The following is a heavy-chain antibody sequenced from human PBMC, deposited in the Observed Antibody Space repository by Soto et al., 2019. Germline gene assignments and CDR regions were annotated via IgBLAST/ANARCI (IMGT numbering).Heavy chain of an antibody. CDR3: EVTTGY. CDR2: VSPENRNA. CDR1: GYTFTEYD. J-gene: IGHJ4*02. V-gene: IGHV1-8*01. D-gene: IGHD4-17*01. Sequence: QVQVVQSRAEVKKPGASVKVSCKMSGYTFTEYDINWVRQAPGQGLEYMGWVSPENRNAGYAPQFRGRVSMTADTSINTVYLELTTLTYEDTAVYYCEVTTGYWGQGTMVTVSS.